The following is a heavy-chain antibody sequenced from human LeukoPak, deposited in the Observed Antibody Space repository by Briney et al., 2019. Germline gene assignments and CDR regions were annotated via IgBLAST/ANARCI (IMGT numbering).Heavy chain of an antibody. V-gene: IGHV1-46*01. CDR1: GYTFTSYY. J-gene: IGHJ4*02. CDR2: INPSGGST. D-gene: IGHD1-26*01. CDR3: ARDLGIVGATFGNDY. Sequence: ASVKVSCKASGYTFTSYYMHWVRQAPGQGLEWMGIINPSGGSTSYAQKFQSRVTMTRDTSTSTVYMELSSLRSEDTAVYYCARDLGIVGATFGNDYWGQGTLVTVSS.